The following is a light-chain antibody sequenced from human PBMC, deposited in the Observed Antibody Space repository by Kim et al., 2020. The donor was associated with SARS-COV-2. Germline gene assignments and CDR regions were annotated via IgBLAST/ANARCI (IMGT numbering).Light chain of an antibody. Sequence: AIQVTQSPSSLSASVGDRVTITCRASQDINIDLGWYQQRPGKAPKLLIYAASNLPSGVPSRFSGSGSGTAFTLTIDSLQPEDFATYYCLQDYTYPHTFGQGTKLEIK. CDR3: LQDYTYPHT. V-gene: IGKV1-6*01. CDR2: AAS. CDR1: QDINID. J-gene: IGKJ2*01.